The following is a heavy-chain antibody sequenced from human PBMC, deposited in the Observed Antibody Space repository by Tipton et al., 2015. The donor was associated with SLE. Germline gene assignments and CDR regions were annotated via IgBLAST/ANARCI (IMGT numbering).Heavy chain of an antibody. CDR1: GFTFSSYE. Sequence: SLRLSCAASGFTFSSYEMNWVRQAPGKGLEWVSYISGGGGTIYYADSVKGRFTISRDNAKNSLYLQMNSLRAEDTAVYYCAREGAALAYWGQGTLVTVSS. D-gene: IGHD3-3*02. V-gene: IGHV3-48*03. CDR2: ISGGGGTI. J-gene: IGHJ4*02. CDR3: AREGAALAY.